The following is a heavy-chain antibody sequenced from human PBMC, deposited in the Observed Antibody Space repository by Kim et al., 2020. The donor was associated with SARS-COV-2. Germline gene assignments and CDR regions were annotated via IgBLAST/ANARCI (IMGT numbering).Heavy chain of an antibody. V-gene: IGHV4-34*01. CDR2: IGHGGST. D-gene: IGHD1-26*01. CDR1: GGAFSDYY. CDR3: ASSLRRWEILRQFAY. J-gene: IGHJ4*02. Sequence: SETLSLTCGVSGGAFSDYYWSWIRQSPELGLEWIGEIGHGGSTSNHPSLRSRVSISEDPSKSQFSLKVNSVTAADTAVYYCASSLRRWEILRQFAYWCQG.